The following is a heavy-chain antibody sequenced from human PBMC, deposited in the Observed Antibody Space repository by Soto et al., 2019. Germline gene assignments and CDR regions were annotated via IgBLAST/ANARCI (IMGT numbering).Heavy chain of an antibody. J-gene: IGHJ4*02. Sequence: QVQLQESGPGLVRPSETLSLTCTVSSDSISSYYWIWIRQSPGKGLEWIGYTDYSGNTNYNPSLKSRVTTSGDTSKDQFSLRLSTVTAADTAVYYCARAVGDPLYNLDYWGQGALVTVSS. CDR3: ARAVGDPLYNLDY. D-gene: IGHD6-19*01. CDR1: SDSISSYY. CDR2: TDYSGNT. V-gene: IGHV4-59*08.